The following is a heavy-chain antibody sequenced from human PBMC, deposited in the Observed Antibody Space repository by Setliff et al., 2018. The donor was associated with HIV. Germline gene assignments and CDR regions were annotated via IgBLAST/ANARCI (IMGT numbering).Heavy chain of an antibody. V-gene: IGHV1-18*01. Sequence: ASVKVSCKASGYAFTMYGITWVRQAPGQGLEWMGWISGYNGKTNYAQNFQGRVTMTTDTSTSTAYVEVRSLRYDDTAVYYCARDDPIRKEVASGLDYWGQGTLVTVSS. CDR2: ISGYNGKT. J-gene: IGHJ4*02. CDR3: ARDDPIRKEVASGLDY. CDR1: GYAFTMYG. D-gene: IGHD3-10*01.